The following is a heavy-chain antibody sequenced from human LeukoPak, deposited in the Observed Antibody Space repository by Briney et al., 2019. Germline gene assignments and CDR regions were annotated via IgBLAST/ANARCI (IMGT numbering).Heavy chain of an antibody. J-gene: IGHJ4*02. CDR2: ISSSSYSI. V-gene: IGHV3-21*01. Sequence: GGPLRLSCAASGFTFSNYSMNWVRQAPGKGLEWASSISSSSYSIYYADSVKGRFTISRDNGKNSMYLEMNSLTGDDTAVYYCARVRGDRDILTGYFKLYFDYWGQGTLVTVSS. CDR1: GFTFSNYS. CDR3: ARVRGDRDILTGYFKLYFDY. D-gene: IGHD3-9*01.